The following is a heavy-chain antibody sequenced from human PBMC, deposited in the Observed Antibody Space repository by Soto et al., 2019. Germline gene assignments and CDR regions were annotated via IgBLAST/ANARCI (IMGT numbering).Heavy chain of an antibody. CDR1: GDSFSIYT. CDR2: IIPILGIA. D-gene: IGHD3-3*01. CDR3: ARAGPYDFWSGSFNWFDP. V-gene: IGHV1-69*02. J-gene: IGHJ5*02. Sequence: SVKVSCKAAGDSFSIYTISWVRQAPGQGLEWMGRIIPILGIANYAQKFQGRVTITADKSTSTAYMELSSLRSEDTAVYYCARAGPYDFWSGSFNWFDPWGQGTLVTVSS.